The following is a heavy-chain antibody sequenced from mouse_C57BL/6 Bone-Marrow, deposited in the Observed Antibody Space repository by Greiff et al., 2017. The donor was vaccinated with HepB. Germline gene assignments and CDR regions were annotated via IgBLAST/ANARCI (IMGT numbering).Heavy chain of an antibody. CDR1: GYSFTGYY. V-gene: IGHV1-42*01. CDR3: ARFAD. CDR2: INPSTGGT. J-gene: IGHJ2*01. Sequence: EVQLQQSGPELVKPGASVKISCKASGYSFTGYYMNWVKQSPEKSLEWIGEINPSTGGTTYNQKFKAKATLTVDKSSSTAYMQLKSLTSEDSAVYHCARFADWGQGTTLTVSS.